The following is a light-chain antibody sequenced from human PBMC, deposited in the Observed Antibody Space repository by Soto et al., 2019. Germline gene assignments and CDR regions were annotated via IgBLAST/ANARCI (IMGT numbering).Light chain of an antibody. Sequence: AIQLTQSPSSLSSSVGDSVTITCRASQGISSALAWYQQKPGKAPKLLIYDDSSLESGVPSRLSGSGSGTDLNLTISRLQPEDFATYYCQKFNNYPLTCGGGTKVDIK. J-gene: IGKJ4*01. CDR2: DDS. CDR3: QKFNNYPLT. V-gene: IGKV1D-13*01. CDR1: QGISSA.